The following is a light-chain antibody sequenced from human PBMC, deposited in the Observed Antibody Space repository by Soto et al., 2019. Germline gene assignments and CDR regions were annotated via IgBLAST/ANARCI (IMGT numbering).Light chain of an antibody. J-gene: IGKJ1*01. CDR1: QSISNY. V-gene: IGKV3-11*01. Sequence: EIVLTQSPATLSLSPGERATLSCRASQSISNYLAWYQQTPGQAPRLLIYDASSRATGIPVRFSGSGSGTDFILTISSLEPEDFAVYYCQQRYNWPQTFGQGTKVEIK. CDR3: QQRYNWPQT. CDR2: DAS.